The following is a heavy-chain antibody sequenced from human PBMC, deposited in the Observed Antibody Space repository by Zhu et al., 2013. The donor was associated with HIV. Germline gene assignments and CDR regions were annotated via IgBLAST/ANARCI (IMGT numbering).Heavy chain of an antibody. V-gene: IGHV1-18*01. CDR3: ARARLGFGLDAFDI. Sequence: QVQLVQSGAEVKKPGASVKVSCKTSGYTFTTYGLSWVRQAPGQGLEWMGWISVYNGNTNYAQRLQGRITMTTDTSTSTAYMELRSLRSDDTAVYYCARARLGFGLDAFDIWGQGAMVTVSS. CDR1: GYTFTTYG. CDR2: ISVYNGNT. D-gene: IGHD3-10*01. J-gene: IGHJ3*02.